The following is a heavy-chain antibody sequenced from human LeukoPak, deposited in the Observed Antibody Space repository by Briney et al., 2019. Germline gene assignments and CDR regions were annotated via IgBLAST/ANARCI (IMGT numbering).Heavy chain of an antibody. CDR1: GGSISSSNW. V-gene: IGHV4-4*02. J-gene: IGHJ4*02. CDR2: IYDSGST. D-gene: IGHD2-15*01. Sequence: PSETLSLTCAVSGGSISSSNWWSWVRQPPGKGLEWIGEIYDSGSTNYNPSLKSRVTISADKSKNQFSLKLNSVTAADTAVYYCARGVENFDYWGQGTLVTVSS. CDR3: ARGVENFDY.